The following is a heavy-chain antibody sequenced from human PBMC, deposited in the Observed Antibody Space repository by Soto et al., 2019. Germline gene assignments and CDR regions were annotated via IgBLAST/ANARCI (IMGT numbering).Heavy chain of an antibody. V-gene: IGHV3-23*01. CDR3: AKDRRNMAAAYQAFDF. J-gene: IGHJ3*01. Sequence: EVQLLESGGGLAQPGGSLRLSCTASGFTFDDYAMSWVRQAPGRGLEWVSAISGTGAGTYYAGSVKGRFTISRDNSKNTLYLYANGLRPEDTALYYCAKDRRNMAAAYQAFDFWGQGAMVSVSS. CDR1: GFTFDDYA. D-gene: IGHD6-25*01. CDR2: ISGTGAGT.